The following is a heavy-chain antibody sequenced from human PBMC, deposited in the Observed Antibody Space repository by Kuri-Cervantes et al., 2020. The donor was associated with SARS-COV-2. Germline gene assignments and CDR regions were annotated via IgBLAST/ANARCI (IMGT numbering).Heavy chain of an antibody. D-gene: IGHD3-9*01. CDR2: INAGNGNT. J-gene: IGHJ4*02. CDR3: ATDLTIFPV. V-gene: IGHV1-3*01. Sequence: ASVKVSCKASGYTFTSYAMHWVRQAPGQRLEWMGWINAGNGNTKYSQRFQGRVTMAEDTSTDTAYMELSSLRSEDTAVYYCATDLTIFPVWGQGTLVTVSS. CDR1: GYTFTSYA.